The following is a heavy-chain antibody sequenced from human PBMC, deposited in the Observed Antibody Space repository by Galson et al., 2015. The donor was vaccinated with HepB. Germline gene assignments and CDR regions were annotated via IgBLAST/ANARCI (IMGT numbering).Heavy chain of an antibody. D-gene: IGHD6-13*01. V-gene: IGHV4-34*01. CDR3: ARGRLGSDAFDI. J-gene: IGHJ3*02. CDR1: GGSFSGYY. Sequence: LSLTCAVYGGSFSGYYWSWIRQPPGKGLEWIGEINHSGSTNYNPTLKSRVTTSVDTSKNQFSLKLSSVTVEDTAVYYCARGRLGSDAFDIWGQGTMVTVSS. CDR2: INHSGST.